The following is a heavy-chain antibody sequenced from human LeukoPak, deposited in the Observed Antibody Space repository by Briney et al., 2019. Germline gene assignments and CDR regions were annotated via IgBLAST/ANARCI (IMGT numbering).Heavy chain of an antibody. CDR3: ARGRGSITSGPPGY. J-gene: IGHJ4*02. V-gene: IGHV3-11*01. D-gene: IGHD3-16*01. CDR2: ISSSGSTI. CDR1: GFTVSNNY. Sequence: GGSLRLSCAASGFTVSNNYMNWVRQAPGKGLEWVSYISSSGSTIYYADSVKGRFTISRDNAKNSLYLQMNSLRAEDTAVYYCARGRGSITSGPPGYWGQGTLVTVSS.